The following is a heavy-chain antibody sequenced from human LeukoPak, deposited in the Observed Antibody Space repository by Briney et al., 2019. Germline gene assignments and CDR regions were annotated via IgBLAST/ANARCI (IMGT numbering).Heavy chain of an antibody. CDR2: INSDGSSS. CDR3: AKDISVGATPYYFDS. CDR1: GFTFNNYW. D-gene: IGHD1-26*01. V-gene: IGHV3-74*01. J-gene: IGHJ4*02. Sequence: GGSLRLSCAASGFTFNNYWMHWVRQAPGKGLVWVSRINSDGSSSIYADSVKGRFTFSRDNAKNTLYLQMNSLRAEDTALYYCAKDISVGATPYYFDSWGQGTLVTVSS.